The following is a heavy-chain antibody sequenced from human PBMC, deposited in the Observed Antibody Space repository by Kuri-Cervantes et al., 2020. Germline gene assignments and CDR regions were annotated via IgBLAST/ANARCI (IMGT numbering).Heavy chain of an antibody. J-gene: IGHJ5*02. CDR2: IWYDVSNK. CDR1: GFTLSSNG. CDR3: AKEQAKCCYDSSGYYHDWFDP. D-gene: IGHD3-22*01. V-gene: IGHV3-33*06. Sequence: GGSLRLSCAAAGFTLSSNGMDWVRQAHGRGREWVAVIWYDVSNKYYAGSVTGRFTNSRDTSKNTMYLQRNRLRAEGTSVYYCAKEQAKCCYDSSGYYHDWFDPWGQGTLVTVSS.